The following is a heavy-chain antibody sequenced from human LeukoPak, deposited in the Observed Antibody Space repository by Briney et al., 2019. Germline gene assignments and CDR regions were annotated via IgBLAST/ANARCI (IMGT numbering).Heavy chain of an antibody. V-gene: IGHV4-30-4*01. J-gene: IGHJ4*02. D-gene: IGHD3-10*01. Sequence: PSETLSLTCTVSGGSISSGDYYWSWIRQPPGKGLEWIGYIYYSGSTYYNPSLKSRVTISVDTSKNQFSLKLSSVTAADTAVYYCARAPDRRWFGIGSGYFDYWGQGTLVTVSS. CDR1: GGSISSGDYY. CDR3: ARAPDRRWFGIGSGYFDY. CDR2: IYYSGST.